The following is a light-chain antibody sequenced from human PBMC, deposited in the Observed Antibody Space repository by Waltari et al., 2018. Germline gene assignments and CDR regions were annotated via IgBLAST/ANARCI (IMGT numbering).Light chain of an antibody. Sequence: EIVLTQSPGTLSLSPGERATLSCRASQSVSSSSLAWYQQKPGQAPRLLMYEVSRWATGIPDRFSGSGSGTDFTLTISRLEPEDFAVYYCQQYGSSSWTFGQGTKEEMK. CDR1: QSVSSSS. V-gene: IGKV3-20*01. J-gene: IGKJ1*01. CDR2: EVS. CDR3: QQYGSSSWT.